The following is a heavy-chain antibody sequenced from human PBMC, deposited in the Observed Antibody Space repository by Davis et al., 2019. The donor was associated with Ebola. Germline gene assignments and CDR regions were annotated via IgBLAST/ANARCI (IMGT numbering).Heavy chain of an antibody. D-gene: IGHD1-1*01. CDR1: GYTLTDHA. CDR2: INPHNGNT. V-gene: IGHV1-18*01. Sequence: ASVKVSCKASGYTLTDHAMNWVRQAPGQGLEWMGWINPHNGNTNYAQNVQGRVTMTTDTSTSTAYMEVGSLRSDDTAVYYCARAQFPTTSDHWGQGTLVTVSS. CDR3: ARAQFPTTSDH. J-gene: IGHJ4*02.